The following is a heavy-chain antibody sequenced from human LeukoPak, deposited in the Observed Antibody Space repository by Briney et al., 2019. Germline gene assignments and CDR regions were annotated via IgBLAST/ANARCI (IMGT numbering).Heavy chain of an antibody. CDR3: ARFNYDYVWGSYSPIDY. D-gene: IGHD3-16*01. J-gene: IGHJ4*02. V-gene: IGHV4-59*01. CDR1: GGSISSYY. Sequence: PSETLSLTCTVSGGSISSYYWSWIRQPPGKGLEWIGYIYYSGSTNYNPSLKSRVTISVDTSKNQFSLKLSSVTAADTAVYYCARFNYDYVWGSYSPIDYWGQGTLVTVSS. CDR2: IYYSGST.